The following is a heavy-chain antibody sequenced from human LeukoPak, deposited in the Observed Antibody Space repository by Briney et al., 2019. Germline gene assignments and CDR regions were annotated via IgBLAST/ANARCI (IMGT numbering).Heavy chain of an antibody. CDR3: ARGRLPHMSSAGTGWYFDL. V-gene: IGHV1-8*03. Sequence: ASVKVSCKASGYTFSNYDINWVRQATGQGLEWMGWMNPNSGNRGTAQKFQGRVTFTMDTSIDTGYMELSSLRFEDTAVYYCARGRLPHMSSAGTGWYFDLWGRGTQVTVSS. D-gene: IGHD1-1*01. J-gene: IGHJ2*01. CDR1: GYTFSNYD. CDR2: MNPNSGNR.